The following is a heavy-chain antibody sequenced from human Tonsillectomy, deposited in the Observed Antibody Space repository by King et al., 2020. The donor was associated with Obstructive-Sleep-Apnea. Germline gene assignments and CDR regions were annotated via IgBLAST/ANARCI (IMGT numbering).Heavy chain of an antibody. V-gene: IGHV3-30*04. Sequence: VQLVESGGCVVQPGRSLRLSCAASGFTFSSYAMHWVRQSPGKGLEWVAVISYDGSNKFYADSVKGRFTISRNNSKNTLYLQINSLRAEDTAVYNCAGSGSCIGGSCYRVDASVYFYYGMDVWGQGTTVTVSS. CDR2: ISYDGSNK. J-gene: IGHJ6*02. D-gene: IGHD2-15*01. CDR3: AGSGSCIGGSCYRVDASVYFYYGMDV. CDR1: GFTFSSYA.